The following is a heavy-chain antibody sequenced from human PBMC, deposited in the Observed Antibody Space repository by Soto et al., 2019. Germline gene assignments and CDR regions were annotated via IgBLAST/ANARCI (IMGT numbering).Heavy chain of an antibody. Sequence: ASVKVSCKASGYTFTSYDITWVRQATGQGLEWMGWINPYSGNTNYAQKLQGRVTMTTDTSTSTAYMELRSLRSDDTAVYYCARDLGAIYDILTGYGMDVWGQGTTVTVSS. J-gene: IGHJ6*02. V-gene: IGHV1-18*01. CDR3: ARDLGAIYDILTGYGMDV. CDR1: GYTFTSYD. D-gene: IGHD3-9*01. CDR2: INPYSGNT.